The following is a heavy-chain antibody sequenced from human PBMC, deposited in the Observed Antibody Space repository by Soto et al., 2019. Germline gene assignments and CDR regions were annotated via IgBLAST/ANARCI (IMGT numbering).Heavy chain of an antibody. CDR3: ARTTNGDYAY. V-gene: IGHV4-59*01. J-gene: IGHJ4*02. Sequence: SETLSLTCTFSCGSIISYYWSWIRQPPGKGLEWIGYIYYSGSTNYNPSLKSRVTISVDTSKNQFSLKLSSVTAADTAVYYCARTTNGDYAYWGQGTLVTVSS. CDR1: CGSIISYY. CDR2: IYYSGST. D-gene: IGHD4-17*01.